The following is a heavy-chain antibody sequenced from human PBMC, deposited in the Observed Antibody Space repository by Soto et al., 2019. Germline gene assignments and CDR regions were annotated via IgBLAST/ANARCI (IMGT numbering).Heavy chain of an antibody. V-gene: IGHV3-73*02. J-gene: IGHJ4*02. CDR2: IRSKANSYAT. Sequence: EVQLVESGGGLVQPGGSLKLSCAASGFTFSGSAMHWVRQASGKGLEWVGRIRSKANSYATAYAASVKGRFTISRDDSKNTAYLQMNSLKTEDTAVYYCTHDKWELLNYWGQGTLVTVSS. CDR1: GFTFSGSA. D-gene: IGHD1-26*01. CDR3: THDKWELLNY.